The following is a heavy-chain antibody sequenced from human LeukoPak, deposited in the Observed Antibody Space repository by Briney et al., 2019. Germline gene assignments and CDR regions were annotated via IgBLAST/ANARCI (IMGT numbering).Heavy chain of an antibody. Sequence: ASVKVSCKASGYTFSTYYINWVRQAPGQRPEWMGWISAYNGNTNTAQKFQGRVTMTTDTSTSAAYMELRSLKSDDTAVYYCATLSPGDADYWGQGTLVTVSS. CDR3: ATLSPGDADY. CDR1: GYTFSTYY. J-gene: IGHJ4*02. CDR2: ISAYNGNT. D-gene: IGHD2-21*02. V-gene: IGHV1-18*01.